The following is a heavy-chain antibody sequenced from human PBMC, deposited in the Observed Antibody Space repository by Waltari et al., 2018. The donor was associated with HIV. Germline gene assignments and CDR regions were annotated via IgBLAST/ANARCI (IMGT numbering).Heavy chain of an antibody. Sequence: VRLVASGGGSIKTGGSLRLYCTASGLCVSLHWMDWVRHGPGKGLVWVARINSGGTTREYADAVKGRFVISRDNARNTVYLQLNSLRAEDTAVYFCARASHYFEFSTFDGDYYFDVWGRGTRVAVSS. CDR1: GLCVSLHW. J-gene: IGHJ4*01. D-gene: IGHD3-9*01. CDR2: INSGGTTR. CDR3: ARASHYFEFSTFDGDYYFDV. V-gene: IGHV3-74*03.